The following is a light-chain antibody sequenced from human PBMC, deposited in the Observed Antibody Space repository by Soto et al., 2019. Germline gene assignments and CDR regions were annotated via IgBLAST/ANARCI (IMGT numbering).Light chain of an antibody. CDR3: SAYGGTNLGIL. CDR2: EVS. V-gene: IGLV2-8*01. CDR1: SSDVGGYKY. J-gene: IGLJ2*01. Sequence: HSALTQSPSASGSLGQSVTISCTGTSSDVGGYKYVSWFQQHPGKAPKLMIYEVSKRPSGVPARFSGSKSGNTASLTISGLQAEDEADYYCSAYGGTNLGILFGGGTKVTVL.